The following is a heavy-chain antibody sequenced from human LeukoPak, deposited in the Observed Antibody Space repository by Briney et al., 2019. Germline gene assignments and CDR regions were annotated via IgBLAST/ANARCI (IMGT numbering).Heavy chain of an antibody. D-gene: IGHD3-3*01. Sequence: GGSLRLSCAASGFTFSNAWMSWVRQAPGKGLEWVSYISSSGSTIYYADSVKGRFTISRDNAKNSLYLQMNSLRAEDTAVYYCARGGFFPYYYYYMDVWGKGTTVTISS. V-gene: IGHV3-11*04. J-gene: IGHJ6*03. CDR2: ISSSGSTI. CDR3: ARGGFFPYYYYYMDV. CDR1: GFTFSNAW.